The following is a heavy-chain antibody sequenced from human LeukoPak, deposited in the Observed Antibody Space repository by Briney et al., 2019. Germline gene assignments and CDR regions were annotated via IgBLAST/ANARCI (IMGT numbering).Heavy chain of an antibody. V-gene: IGHV1-2*02. CDR2: INPNSGGT. D-gene: IGHD6-13*01. CDR1: GYTFTGYY. Sequence: GASVKVSCKASGYTFTGYYMHWVRQAPGQGLEWIGWINPNSGGTNYAQKFQGRVTMTRDTSISTACMELSRLRSDDTAVYYCARASAGYSSSWYVGWGQGTLVTVSS. J-gene: IGHJ4*02. CDR3: ARASAGYSSSWYVG.